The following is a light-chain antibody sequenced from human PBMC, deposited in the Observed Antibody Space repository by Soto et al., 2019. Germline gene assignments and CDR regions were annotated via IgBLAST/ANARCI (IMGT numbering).Light chain of an antibody. CDR1: TSNVANNY. J-gene: IGLJ1*01. Sequence: QSVLTQPPSVSAAPGQKLTMSCSGSTSNVANNYVSWYQQLPGTAPKLLIYDNNKRPSGIPDRFSGSKSGTSATLGITGLQTGDEADYYCGAWDSSLSAGPYVFGTGTKV. CDR2: DNN. CDR3: GAWDSSLSAGPYV. V-gene: IGLV1-51*01.